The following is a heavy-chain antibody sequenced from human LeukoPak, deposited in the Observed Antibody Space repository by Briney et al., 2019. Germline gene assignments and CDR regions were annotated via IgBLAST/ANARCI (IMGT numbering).Heavy chain of an antibody. Sequence: PGGSLRLACAASGFTFSSYWMSWVRQAPGKGLEWVSAISGSGGSTYYADSWKGRFTISRDTSKKTLYLQMNRLRAEDTAVYYCAKRGGYSYGPIAYWGQGTLVTVYS. CDR3: AKRGGYSYGPIAY. CDR1: GFTFSSYW. CDR2: ISGSGGST. J-gene: IGHJ4*02. V-gene: IGHV3-23*01. D-gene: IGHD5-18*01.